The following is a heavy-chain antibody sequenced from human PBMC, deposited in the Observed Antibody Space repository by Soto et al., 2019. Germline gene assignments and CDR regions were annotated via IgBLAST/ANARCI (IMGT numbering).Heavy chain of an antibody. CDR2: IIPILGIP. J-gene: IGHJ3*02. CDR1: GGTFSSYS. D-gene: IGHD2-2*03. CDR3: ARDLDIEAEPAAINAFDI. V-gene: IGHV1-69*08. Sequence: QVQLVQSGAEVKKPGSSVKVSCKASGGTFSSYSIAWVRQAPGQGLEWMGRIIPILGIPNYAQKFQGRVTITADKSTSTAYMELSSLRSEDTAVYYCARDLDIEAEPAAINAFDIWGQGTMVTVSS.